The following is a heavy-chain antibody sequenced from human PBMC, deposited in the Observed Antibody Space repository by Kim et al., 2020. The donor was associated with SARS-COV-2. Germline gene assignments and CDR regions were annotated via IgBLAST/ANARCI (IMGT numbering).Heavy chain of an antibody. V-gene: IGHV3-30-3*01. Sequence: GGSLRLSCAASGFTFSSYAMHWVRQAPGKGLEWVAVISYDGSNKYYADSVKGRFTISRDNSKNTLYLQMNSLRAEDTAVYYCAREEYSDYVWGSYRPGTLGYFDLWGRGTLVPVSS. CDR3: AREEYSDYVWGSYRPGTLGYFDL. J-gene: IGHJ2*01. CDR1: GFTFSSYA. CDR2: ISYDGSNK. D-gene: IGHD3-16*02.